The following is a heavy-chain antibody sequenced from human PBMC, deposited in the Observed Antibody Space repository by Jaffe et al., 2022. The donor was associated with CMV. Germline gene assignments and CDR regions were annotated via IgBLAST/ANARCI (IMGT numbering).Heavy chain of an antibody. CDR1: GFTVSSNY. CDR2: IYSGGST. CDR3: ARGGVGYFRYFDY. D-gene: IGHD5-18*01. V-gene: IGHV3-66*01. Sequence: EVQLVESGGGLVQPGGSLRLSCAASGFTVSSNYMSWVRQAPGKGLEWVSVIYSGGSTYYADSVKGRFTISRDNSKNTLYLQMNSLRAEDTAVYYCARGGVGYFRYFDYWGQGTLVTVSS. J-gene: IGHJ4*02.